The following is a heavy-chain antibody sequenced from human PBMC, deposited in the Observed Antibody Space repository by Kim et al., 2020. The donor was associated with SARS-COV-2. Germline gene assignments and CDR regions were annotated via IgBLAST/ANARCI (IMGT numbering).Heavy chain of an antibody. CDR3: AAGGGFVSDI. CDR1: GFPFTSYW. V-gene: IGHV3-7*01. Sequence: GGSLRLSYAASGFPFTSYWMNWVRQPPGKGLEWVANIKRDGSEQYYVDSVKGRFSISRDNAKNLVYLQMDSLRVEDTALYFCAAGGGFVSDIWGHGTKVTVS. CDR2: IKRDGSEQ. J-gene: IGHJ3*02. D-gene: IGHD3-16*01.